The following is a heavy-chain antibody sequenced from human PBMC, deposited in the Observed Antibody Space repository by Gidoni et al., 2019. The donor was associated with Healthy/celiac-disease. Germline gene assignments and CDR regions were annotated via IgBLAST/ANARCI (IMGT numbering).Heavy chain of an antibody. Sequence: QITLKESGPTLVKPTQTITLTCTFSGFSLSTSGVGVGWIRQPPGKALELLALIYWDDDKLYSPSLKSRLTITKDTSKNQVVLTMTNMDPVDTATYYCALPYYDILTGYYSGAFDIWGQGTMVTVSS. D-gene: IGHD3-9*01. V-gene: IGHV2-5*02. CDR3: ALPYYDILTGYYSGAFDI. CDR1: GFSLSTSGVG. CDR2: IYWDDDK. J-gene: IGHJ3*02.